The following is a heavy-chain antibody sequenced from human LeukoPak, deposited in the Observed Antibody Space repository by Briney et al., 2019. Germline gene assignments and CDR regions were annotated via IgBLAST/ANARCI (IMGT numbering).Heavy chain of an antibody. CDR1: GFTFSSYS. CDR3: ARDYPRYDSSGYYLDY. J-gene: IGHJ4*02. V-gene: IGHV3-21*01. Sequence: GSLRLSCAASGFTFSSYSMNWVRQAPGKGLEWVSSISSSSTYIYYVDSVKGRFTISRDNAKNSLYLQMNSLRAEDTAVYYCARDYPRYDSSGYYLDYWGQGTLVTVSS. D-gene: IGHD3-22*01. CDR2: ISSSSTYI.